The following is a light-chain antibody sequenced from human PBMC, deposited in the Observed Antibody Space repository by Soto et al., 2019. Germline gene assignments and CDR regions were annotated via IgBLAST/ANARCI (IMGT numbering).Light chain of an antibody. CDR1: QNIIFY. CDR2: AAS. Sequence: DIQMTQSPSSLSASVGDRVTITCRASQNIIFYLNWYQQKIGKPPKLLISAASNLQSGVPSRFSVSGSGTYFTLTISNLQPEDFATYFCQQSYTTPVYSFGQGTKLEIK. J-gene: IGKJ2*01. V-gene: IGKV1-39*01. CDR3: QQSYTTPVYS.